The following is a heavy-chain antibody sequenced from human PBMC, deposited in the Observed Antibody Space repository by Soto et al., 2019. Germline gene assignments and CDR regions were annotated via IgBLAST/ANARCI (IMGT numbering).Heavy chain of an antibody. V-gene: IGHV4-4*07. CDR1: GGSISSYY. D-gene: IGHD2-15*01. CDR2: FYTSGST. J-gene: IGHJ6*02. Sequence: SETLSLTCTVSGGSISSYYWSWIRQPAGKGLEWIGRFYTSGSTNYNPSLKSRVTMSVDTSKNQFSLKLSSVTAADTAVYYCARSLGYCIGGSCYWGGLFDYYYGMDVWGQGTTVTVS. CDR3: ARSLGYCIGGSCYWGGLFDYYYGMDV.